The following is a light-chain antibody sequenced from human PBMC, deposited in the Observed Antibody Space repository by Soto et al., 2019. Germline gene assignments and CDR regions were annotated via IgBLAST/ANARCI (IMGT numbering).Light chain of an antibody. V-gene: IGKV3-20*01. J-gene: IGKJ1*01. CDR2: AAS. CDR1: QSVSSSY. CDR3: QQYGSSPPT. Sequence: EIVLTQSPGTLSLSPGERATLSCRASQSVSSSYVAWYQQKPGQAPRLLIYAASIRAIVIPDRFSGSGSGTDFTLTIRSLEPEVFSVYHCQQYGSSPPTFGQGSKVEIK.